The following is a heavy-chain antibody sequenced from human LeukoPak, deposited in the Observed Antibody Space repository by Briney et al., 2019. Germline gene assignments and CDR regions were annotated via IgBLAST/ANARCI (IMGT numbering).Heavy chain of an antibody. CDR2: IYYSGST. Sequence: PSETLSLTCTVSGASISSYYWSWIRQPPGKGLEWIGYIYYSGSTNYNLYLNSRVTISVDTSKNQFSLRLSSVTAADTAVYYCARHRYYYDSSGYYYQPWGQGPLVRVSS. D-gene: IGHD3-22*01. J-gene: IGHJ5*02. CDR1: GASISSYY. CDR3: ARHRYYYDSSGYYYQP. V-gene: IGHV4-59*01.